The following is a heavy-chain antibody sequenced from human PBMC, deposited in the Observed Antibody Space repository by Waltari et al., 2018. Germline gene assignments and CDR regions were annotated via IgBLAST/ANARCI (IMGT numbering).Heavy chain of an antibody. CDR2: IIPLLGAA. CDR3: ARDRGVGASQVDN. CDR1: GVSFSSSA. Sequence: QVQLVQSGAEVKKPASSVKVSCKTSGVSFSSSAFNWVRQAPGRGPEWMGRIIPLLGAADYAPKFQGRATITADKSTRTTSLELSTLRPEDTAVYYCARDRGVGASQVDNWGPGTLVTVSS. V-gene: IGHV1-69*04. D-gene: IGHD1-26*01. J-gene: IGHJ4*02.